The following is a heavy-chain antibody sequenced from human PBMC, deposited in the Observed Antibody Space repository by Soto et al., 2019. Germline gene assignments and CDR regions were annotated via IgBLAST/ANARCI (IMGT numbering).Heavy chain of an antibody. CDR2: ISSSGSTI. CDR3: AREGHYDSSGYYYGMDV. CDR1: GFTFSDYY. Sequence: GGSLRLSCAASGFTFSDYYMSWVRQAPGKGLEWVSYISSSGSTIYYADSVKGRFTISRDNAKNPLYLQMNSLRAKDTAVYYCAREGHYDSSGYYYGMDVWGQGTTVTVSS. D-gene: IGHD3-22*01. J-gene: IGHJ6*02. V-gene: IGHV3-11*01.